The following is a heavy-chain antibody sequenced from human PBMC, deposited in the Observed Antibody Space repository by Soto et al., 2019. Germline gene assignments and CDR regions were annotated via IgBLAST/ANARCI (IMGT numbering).Heavy chain of an antibody. J-gene: IGHJ4*02. CDR3: ARDQDSSSSNPFRFDS. D-gene: IGHD6-6*01. V-gene: IGHV3-7*03. Sequence: LRLSCAASGFPFNDYWMSWVRQAPGKGLEWVASIKQDGSVKYYVDYVKGRFTVSRDNAKNSLYLQMNSLRADDTAVYYCARDQDSSSSNPFRFDSWGQGALVTSPQ. CDR2: IKQDGSVK. CDR1: GFPFNDYW.